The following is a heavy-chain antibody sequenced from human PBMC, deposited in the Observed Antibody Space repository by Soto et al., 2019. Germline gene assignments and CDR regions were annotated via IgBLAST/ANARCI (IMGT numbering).Heavy chain of an antibody. J-gene: IGHJ4*02. CDR3: VRGGGVEKPQDF. V-gene: IGHV4-39*01. CDR1: GASISSSDYY. CDR2: IYYTGST. D-gene: IGHD2-15*01. Sequence: SETLSLTCTVSGASISSSDYYWAWIRQPPGKGPEWIGSIYYTGSTYFTPSLKSRVSISADTSKNQFSLKLTAVTAADTAVYHFVRGGGVEKPQDFWGQGTLVTVSS.